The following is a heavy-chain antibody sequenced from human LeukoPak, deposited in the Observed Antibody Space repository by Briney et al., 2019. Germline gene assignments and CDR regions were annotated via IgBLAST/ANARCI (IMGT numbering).Heavy chain of an antibody. D-gene: IGHD3-10*01. Sequence: ASVKVSCKASGYTFTGYYMHWVRQAPGQGLEWMGWINPNSGGTNYAQKFQGRVTMTRDTSISTAYMELSRLRSDDTAVYYCAREDGSGSYYGWTPPRYYFDYWGQGTLVTVSS. CDR3: AREDGSGSYYGWTPPRYYFDY. CDR2: INPNSGGT. CDR1: GYTFTGYY. J-gene: IGHJ4*02. V-gene: IGHV1-2*02.